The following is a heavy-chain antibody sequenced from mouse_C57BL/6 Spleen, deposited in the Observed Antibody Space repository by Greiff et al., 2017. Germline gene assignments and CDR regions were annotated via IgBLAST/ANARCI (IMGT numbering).Heavy chain of an antibody. J-gene: IGHJ4*01. CDR1: GYTFTSYW. V-gene: IGHV1-59*01. CDR2: IDPSDSYT. CDR3: ARSEDYDAMDY. Sequence: VQLQQPGAELVRPGTSVKLSCKASGYTFTSYWMHWVKQRPGQGLEWIGVIDPSDSYTNYNQKFKGKATLTVDTSSSTAYMQLSSLTSEDSAVYYCARSEDYDAMDYWGQGTSVTVSS.